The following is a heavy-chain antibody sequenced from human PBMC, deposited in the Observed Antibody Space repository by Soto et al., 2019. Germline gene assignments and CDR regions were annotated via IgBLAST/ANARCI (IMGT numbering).Heavy chain of an antibody. CDR1: GGTFSSYA. CDR2: IIPIFGTA. V-gene: IGHV1-69*05. Sequence: SVKVSFKASGGTFSSYAISWVRQAPGQGLEWMGGIIPIFGTANYAQKFQDRVTITTDESTSTAYMELSSLRSEDTAVYYCAAEMRSSWYYYYMDVWGKGTTVTVSS. D-gene: IGHD6-13*01. J-gene: IGHJ6*03. CDR3: AAEMRSSWYYYYMDV.